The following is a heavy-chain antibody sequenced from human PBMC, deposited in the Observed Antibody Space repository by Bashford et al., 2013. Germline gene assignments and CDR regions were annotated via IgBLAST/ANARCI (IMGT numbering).Heavy chain of an antibody. CDR1: GGSISSYY. D-gene: IGHD6-13*01. J-gene: IGHJ6*03. V-gene: IGHV4-59*01. CDR2: IYYSGST. Sequence: SSETLSLTCTVSGGSISSYYWSWIRQPPGKGLEWIGYIYYSGSTNYNPSLKSRVTISVDTSKNQFSLKLSSVTAADTAVYYCARVYSSSWYSYYYYYYMDVWGKGTTVTVSS. CDR3: ARVYSSSWYSYYYYYYMDV.